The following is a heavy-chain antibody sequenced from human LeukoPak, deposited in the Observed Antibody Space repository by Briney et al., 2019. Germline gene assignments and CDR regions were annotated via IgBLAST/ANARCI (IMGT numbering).Heavy chain of an antibody. Sequence: PGGSRRLSCAASGFTFSSYSMNWVGQAPGKGLEWVSSISSSSYIYYADSVKGRFTISRDNAKNSLYLQMNSLRAEDTAVYYCARDPPRGSCIDYWGQGTLVTVSS. J-gene: IGHJ4*02. CDR3: ARDPPRGSCIDY. V-gene: IGHV3-21*01. CDR1: GFTFSSYS. CDR2: ISSSSYI. D-gene: IGHD2-15*01.